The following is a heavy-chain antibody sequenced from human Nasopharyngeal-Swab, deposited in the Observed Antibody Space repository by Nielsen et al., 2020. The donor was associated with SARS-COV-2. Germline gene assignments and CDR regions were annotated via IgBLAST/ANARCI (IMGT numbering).Heavy chain of an antibody. V-gene: IGHV3-30*03. J-gene: IGHJ4*02. CDR1: GFTFSRFG. CDR3: VRDAPAHYGAFY. CDR2: IAYDANIE. Sequence: GESLKISCAASGFTFSRFGMHWVRQAPGKGLEWVAFIAYDANIEYYGDSVKGRFSISRDSSKNTLHLQMDSLRGEDTAVYYCVRDAPAHYGAFYWGRGTLVTVSS. D-gene: IGHD4-17*01.